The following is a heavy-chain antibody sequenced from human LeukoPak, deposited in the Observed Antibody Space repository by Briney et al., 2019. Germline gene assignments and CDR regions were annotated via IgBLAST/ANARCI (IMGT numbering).Heavy chain of an antibody. Sequence: GASVKVSCKASGGTFRRFAMSWVRQAPGQGLEWMGGIIPIFGTANYAQKFQGRVTITADESTSTAYMELSSLRSEDTAVYYCAREGHKAPYYFDYWGQGTLVTVSS. CDR1: GGTFRRFA. V-gene: IGHV1-69*13. CDR2: IIPIFGTA. CDR3: AREGHKAPYYFDY. J-gene: IGHJ4*02.